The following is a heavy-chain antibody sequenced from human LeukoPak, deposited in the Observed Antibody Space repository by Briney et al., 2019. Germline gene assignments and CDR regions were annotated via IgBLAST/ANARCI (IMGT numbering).Heavy chain of an antibody. D-gene: IGHD6-19*01. Sequence: ASVKVSCKASGYTFTGYYMHWVRQAPGQGLEWMGWINPNSGGTNYAQKFQGRVTMTRDTSISTAYMELSRLRSDDTAVYYCARDQWQRSGWYPIVPRWFDPWGQGTLVTVSS. CDR2: INPNSGGT. CDR1: GYTFTGYY. V-gene: IGHV1-2*02. J-gene: IGHJ5*02. CDR3: ARDQWQRSGWYPIVPRWFDP.